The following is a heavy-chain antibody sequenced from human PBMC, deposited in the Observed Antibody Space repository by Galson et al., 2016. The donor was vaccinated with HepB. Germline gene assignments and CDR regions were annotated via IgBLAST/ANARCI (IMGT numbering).Heavy chain of an antibody. CDR2: ISAIDGQT. Sequence: SLRLSCAASGITFSSHAMNWVRQAPGRGLEWVSSISAIDGQTYYADSVKGRFTISRDNSKSTLYLQMNSLGAEDTALYYCAKERLGHFDFDSWGQGTLSPSPQ. D-gene: IGHD2/OR15-2a*01. CDR1: GITFSSHA. J-gene: IGHJ4*02. V-gene: IGHV3-23*01. CDR3: AKERLGHFDFDS.